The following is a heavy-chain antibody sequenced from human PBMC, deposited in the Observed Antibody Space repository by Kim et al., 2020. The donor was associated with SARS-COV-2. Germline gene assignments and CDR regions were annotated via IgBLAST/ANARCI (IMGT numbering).Heavy chain of an antibody. D-gene: IGHD5-12*01. V-gene: IGHV1-69*13. CDR3: ARVGGDGYKFVYFDY. CDR2: IIPIFGTA. CDR1: GGTFSSYA. Sequence: SVKVSCKASGGTFSSYAISWVRQAPGQGLEWMGGIIPIFGTANYAQKFQGRVTITADESTSTAYMELSSLRSEDTAVYYCARVGGDGYKFVYFDYWGQGTLVTVSS. J-gene: IGHJ4*02.